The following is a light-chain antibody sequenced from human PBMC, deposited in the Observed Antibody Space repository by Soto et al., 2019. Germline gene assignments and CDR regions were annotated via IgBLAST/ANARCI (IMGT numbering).Light chain of an antibody. V-gene: IGKV1-9*01. CDR3: QQLDSDPPWT. CDR1: QDISTY. Sequence: IQLTQSPSSLSASVGDRVTITCRASQDISTYLAWYQQQPGRAPKLLIYLASTLESGVPSRFSGSGSGTDFTLTIRSLQPDDFATYYCQQLDSDPPWTFGQGTRVEIK. CDR2: LAS. J-gene: IGKJ1*01.